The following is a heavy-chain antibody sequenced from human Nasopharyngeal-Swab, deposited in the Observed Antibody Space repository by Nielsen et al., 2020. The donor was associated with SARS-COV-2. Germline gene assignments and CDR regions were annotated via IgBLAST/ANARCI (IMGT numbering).Heavy chain of an antibody. CDR2: IDPSDSYT. CDR1: GYSFTSYW. Sequence: GGSLRLSCKGSGYSFTSYWISWVRQMPGKGLEWMGRIDPSDSYTNYRPSFQGHVTISADKSISTAYLQWSSLKASDTAMYYCARRYSSSWRYWGQGTLVTVSS. CDR3: ARRYSSSWRY. V-gene: IGHV5-10-1*01. D-gene: IGHD6-13*01. J-gene: IGHJ4*02.